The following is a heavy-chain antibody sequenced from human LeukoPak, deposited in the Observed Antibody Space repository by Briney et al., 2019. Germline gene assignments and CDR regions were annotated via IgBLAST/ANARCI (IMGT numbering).Heavy chain of an antibody. CDR3: ARRYDGPWLDQFDY. D-gene: IGHD6-19*01. J-gene: IGHJ4*02. Sequence: GESLKISCKASGYSFTTYWIAWVRQMPGKGLEWMGIIYPSDSDTRYSPSFQGHVTISADKSISTAYLQWNSLKASDTAMYYCARRYDGPWLDQFDYWGQGTLVTVSS. V-gene: IGHV5-51*01. CDR2: IYPSDSDT. CDR1: GYSFTTYW.